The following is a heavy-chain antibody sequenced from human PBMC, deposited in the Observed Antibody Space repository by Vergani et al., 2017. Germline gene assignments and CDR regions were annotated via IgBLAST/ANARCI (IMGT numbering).Heavy chain of an antibody. Sequence: QVQLVQSGAEVKKPGASVKVSCKASGYTFTGYYMHWVRQAPGQGLEWMGWINPNSGGTNYAQKFQGRVTMTRDTSIRTAYMELRRLRAADTAVYYCARAGVPAAPPDYWGQGTLVTVSS. V-gene: IGHV1-2*02. J-gene: IGHJ4*02. D-gene: IGHD2-2*01. CDR1: GYTFTGYY. CDR2: INPNSGGT. CDR3: ARAGVPAAPPDY.